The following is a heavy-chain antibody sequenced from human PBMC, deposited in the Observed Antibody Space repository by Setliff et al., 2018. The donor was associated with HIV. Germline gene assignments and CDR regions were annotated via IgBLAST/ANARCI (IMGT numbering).Heavy chain of an antibody. CDR1: GFTFSSYS. V-gene: IGHV3-48*01. CDR2: ITSSGSTI. J-gene: IGHJ4*02. D-gene: IGHD3-10*01. CDR3: ADPPSGY. Sequence: PGGSLRLSCAASGFTFSSYSMTWVRQVPGKGLEWLSYITSSGSTIYYADSVKGRFTISRDNAKNSLSLQMNSLRVEDTAVYYCADPPSGYWGQGTLVTVSS.